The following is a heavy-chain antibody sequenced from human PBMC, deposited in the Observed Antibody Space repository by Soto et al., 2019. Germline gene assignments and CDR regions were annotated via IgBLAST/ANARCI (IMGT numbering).Heavy chain of an antibody. Sequence: ASVKVSCKASGYTFTTYYMHWVRQAPGQGLEWMGIINPSGGSTSYAQNFQGRVTMTRDTSTSTVYMELSSLRSEDTAVYYCARSIVVVTAADYWGQGTLVTVSS. CDR3: ARSIVVVTAADY. D-gene: IGHD2-21*02. CDR1: GYTFTTYY. CDR2: INPSGGST. J-gene: IGHJ4*02. V-gene: IGHV1-46*01.